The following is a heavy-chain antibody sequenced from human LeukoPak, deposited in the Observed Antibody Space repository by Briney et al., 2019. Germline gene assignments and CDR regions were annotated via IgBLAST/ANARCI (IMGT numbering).Heavy chain of an antibody. CDR3: TAAAGTIYYFDY. J-gene: IGHJ4*02. Sequence: SETLSLTCTVSGGSISSYYWSWIRQPPGKGLEWIGYIYYSGSTNYNPSLKSRVTISVDTSKNQFSLKLSSVTAADTAVYYCTAAAGTIYYFDYWGQGTLVTVSS. CDR1: GGSISSYY. V-gene: IGHV4-59*01. CDR2: IYYSGST. D-gene: IGHD6-13*01.